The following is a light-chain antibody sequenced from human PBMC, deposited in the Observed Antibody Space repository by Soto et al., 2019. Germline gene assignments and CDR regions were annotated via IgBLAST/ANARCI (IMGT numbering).Light chain of an antibody. Sequence: DIQMTQSPSTLSASVGDRVTITCRASQSISGWLAWYQQKPGKAPKLLIYDASSLESGVPSRFSGSGSGTQFTLTIRSLQPDDFATYYCQQYNNLWTFGQGTKVDIK. J-gene: IGKJ1*01. CDR3: QQYNNLWT. CDR2: DAS. V-gene: IGKV1-5*01. CDR1: QSISGW.